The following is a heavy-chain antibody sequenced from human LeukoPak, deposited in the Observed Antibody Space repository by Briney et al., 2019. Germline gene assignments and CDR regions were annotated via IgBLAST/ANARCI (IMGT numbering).Heavy chain of an antibody. CDR2: ISSNGGST. J-gene: IGHJ6*03. CDR3: ARDREYSGYGDMDV. CDR1: GFTFSSYA. Sequence: GGSLRLSCAASGFTFSSYAMHWVRQAPGKGLEYVSAISSNGGSTYYANSVKGRFTISRDNSKNTLYLQMGSLRVEDMAVYYCARDREYSGYGDMDVWGKGTTVTVSS. V-gene: IGHV3-64*01. D-gene: IGHD5-12*01.